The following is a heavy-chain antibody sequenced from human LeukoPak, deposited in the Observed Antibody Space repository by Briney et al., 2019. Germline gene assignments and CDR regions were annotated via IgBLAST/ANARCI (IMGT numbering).Heavy chain of an antibody. Sequence: GASVKVSCKASGYTFTSYGISWVRQAPEQGREWMGWISAYNGNTNYAQKLQGRVTMTTDTSTSTAYMELRSLRSDDTAVYYCASARGSYNWNYHWFDPWGQGTLVTVSS. CDR1: GYTFTSYG. CDR3: ASARGSYNWNYHWFDP. V-gene: IGHV1-18*01. D-gene: IGHD1-7*01. CDR2: ISAYNGNT. J-gene: IGHJ5*02.